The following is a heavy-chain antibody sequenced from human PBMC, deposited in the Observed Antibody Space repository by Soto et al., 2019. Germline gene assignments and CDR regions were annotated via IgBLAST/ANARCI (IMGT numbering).Heavy chain of an antibody. CDR2: MSAFTGKA. CDR1: GYTFISYG. D-gene: IGHD3-10*01. J-gene: IGHJ1*01. CDR3: ARDQRYYGSGYYYSDS. Sequence: QVHLVQSGAEVKKPGASVKVSCKASGYTFISYGISWVRQAPGQGLEWVGWMSAFTGKADYAQIFQDRVTMTTDTSTSTAYMELRSLRSDDTAVYYCARDQRYYGSGYYYSDSWGQGTLVTVSS. V-gene: IGHV1-18*04.